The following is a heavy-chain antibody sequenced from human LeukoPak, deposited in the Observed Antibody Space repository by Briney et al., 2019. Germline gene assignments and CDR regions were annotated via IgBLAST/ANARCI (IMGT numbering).Heavy chain of an antibody. CDR3: AGGLAALAFDY. CDR2: INHSGST. Sequence: PSETLSLTCAVYGGSFSGYYWSWIRQPPGKGLEWIGEINHSGSTNYNPSLKSRVTVSVDTSKNQFSLKLSSVTAADTAVYYCAGGLAALAFDYWGREPWSPSPQ. D-gene: IGHD6-6*01. V-gene: IGHV4-34*01. CDR1: GGSFSGYY. J-gene: IGHJ4*02.